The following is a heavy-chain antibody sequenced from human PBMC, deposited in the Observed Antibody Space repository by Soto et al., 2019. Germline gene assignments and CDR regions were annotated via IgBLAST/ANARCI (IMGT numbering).Heavy chain of an antibody. J-gene: IGHJ4*02. Sequence: SETLSLTCAVSGGSISNSRYYWAWIRQPPGKGLEWIGSIYHTGNTYYNPSLRSRVTMSVDTPKKQFSLKLSSVTAADTAVYYCTRGSLSSGWFGNFDSWGQGTLVTVSS. V-gene: IGHV4-39*07. CDR1: GGSISNSRYY. D-gene: IGHD6-19*01. CDR2: IYHTGNT. CDR3: TRGSLSSGWFGNFDS.